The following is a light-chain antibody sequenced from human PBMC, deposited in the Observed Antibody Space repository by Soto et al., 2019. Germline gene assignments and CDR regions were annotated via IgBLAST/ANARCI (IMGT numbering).Light chain of an antibody. CDR3: QQYNEWPPT. CDR1: QSVSTS. V-gene: IGKV3-15*01. CDR2: VTS. Sequence: EIVMTQSPATLSVSPGERATLSCRASQSVSTSLAWYQQKPGQAPRLVISVTSTRATGVPARFSGSGSGIEFTLTISSLQSEDFAVYYCQQYNEWPPTFGQGTKVEI. J-gene: IGKJ1*01.